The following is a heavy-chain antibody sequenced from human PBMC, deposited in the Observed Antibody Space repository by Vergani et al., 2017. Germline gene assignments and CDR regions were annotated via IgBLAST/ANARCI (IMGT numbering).Heavy chain of an antibody. CDR2: IYTSGST. D-gene: IGHD2-2*01. CDR3: AREGIVVVPAATKVFDY. Sequence: QVQLQQWGAGLLKPSETLSLTCAVSGGSISSYYWSWIRQPAGKGLEWIGRIYTSGSTNYNPSLKSRVTMSVDTSKNQFSLKLSSVTAADTAVYYCAREGIVVVPAATKVFDYWGQGTLVTVSS. J-gene: IGHJ4*02. CDR1: GGSISSYY. V-gene: IGHV4-59*10.